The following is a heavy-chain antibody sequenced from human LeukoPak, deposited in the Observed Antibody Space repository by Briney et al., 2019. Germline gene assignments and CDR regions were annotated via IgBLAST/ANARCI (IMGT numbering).Heavy chain of an antibody. J-gene: IGHJ4*02. CDR1: GGSISSYY. CDR3: AGKGATVFDY. D-gene: IGHD1-26*01. Sequence: SETLSLTCTVSGGSISSYYWSWIRQPPGKGLEWIGYIYYSGSTNYNPSLKSRVTISVDTSKNQFSLKLSSVTAADTAVYYCAGKGATVFDYWGQGTLVTVSA. V-gene: IGHV4-59*01. CDR2: IYYSGST.